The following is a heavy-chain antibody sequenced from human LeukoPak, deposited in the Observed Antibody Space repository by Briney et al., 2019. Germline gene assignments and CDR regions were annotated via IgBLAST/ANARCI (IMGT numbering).Heavy chain of an antibody. D-gene: IGHD2-15*01. CDR1: GFTFSTYW. Sequence: PGGSLRLSCAASGFTFSTYWMTWVREAAGKGLEWVANIKEDGSEKYYVDSVKGRFTISRDNAKNSLYLQMNTLRAEDTAVYYCTRDTGCSGGTCYSFYDSWGQGTLVTVSS. CDR2: IKEDGSEK. J-gene: IGHJ4*02. CDR3: TRDTGCSGGTCYSFYDS. V-gene: IGHV3-7*01.